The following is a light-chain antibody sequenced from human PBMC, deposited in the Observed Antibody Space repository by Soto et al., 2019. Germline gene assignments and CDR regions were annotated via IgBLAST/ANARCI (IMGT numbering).Light chain of an antibody. CDR2: RNN. Sequence: QSVLTQPPSASGTPGQRVTISCSGSTSTIGSNYVYWYQQVPGTAPKLLIYRNNQRPSGVPDRFSGSKSGTSASLAISGLRSEDEADYYCAAWDDSLSGPVVFGGGTQLTVL. J-gene: IGLJ2*01. CDR1: TSTIGSNY. V-gene: IGLV1-47*01. CDR3: AAWDDSLSGPVV.